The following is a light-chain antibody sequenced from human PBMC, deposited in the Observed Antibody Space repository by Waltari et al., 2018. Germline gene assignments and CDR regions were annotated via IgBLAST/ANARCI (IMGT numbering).Light chain of an antibody. Sequence: EIVLTQSPANLYLSPGEGATLSCRASQTISTNLAWYQQKAGQAPRLLIYEASKRATCIPARFIGSVSGTDYTLTISSLEPYDFALYYCQQRTNWPRTFVQGTKLEIK. CDR3: QQRTNWPRT. V-gene: IGKV3-11*01. J-gene: IGKJ2*02. CDR1: QTISTN. CDR2: EAS.